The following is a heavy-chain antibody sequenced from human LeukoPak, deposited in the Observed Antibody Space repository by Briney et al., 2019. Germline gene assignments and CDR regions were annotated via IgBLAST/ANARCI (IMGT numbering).Heavy chain of an antibody. J-gene: IGHJ4*02. D-gene: IGHD2-21*02. Sequence: PGRSLRLSCAASGFTFSSYAMHWVRQAPGKGLEGVAVISYDGSNKYYADSGKGRFTISRDNSKNTLYLQMNSLRAEDTAVYYCASMHIVVVTAILAVDWFAYWGQGTLVTVSS. CDR1: GFTFSSYA. CDR2: ISYDGSNK. CDR3: ASMHIVVVTAILAVDWFAY. V-gene: IGHV3-30*04.